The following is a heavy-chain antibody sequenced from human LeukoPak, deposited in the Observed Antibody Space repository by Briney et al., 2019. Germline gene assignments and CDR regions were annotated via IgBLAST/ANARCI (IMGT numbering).Heavy chain of an antibody. CDR3: ARDRDHLILWFGETPPAFDI. V-gene: IGHV4-61*02. D-gene: IGHD3-10*01. CDR1: GGSISSARYY. J-gene: IGHJ3*02. Sequence: PSETLSLTCTVCGGSISSARYYWSWIRQPAGKGLEWIGRIYTSGSTNYNPSLKSRVTISVDTSKNQFSLKLSSVTSADTAVYYCARDRDHLILWFGETPPAFDIWGQGTMVTVSS. CDR2: IYTSGST.